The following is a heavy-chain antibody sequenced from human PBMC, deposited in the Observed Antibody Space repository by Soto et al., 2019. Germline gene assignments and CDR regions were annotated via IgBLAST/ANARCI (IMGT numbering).Heavy chain of an antibody. CDR1: GFTFSSYG. CDR3: ARGDGHSYGSTFDC. CDR2: ISYDGSNK. Sequence: GGSLRLSCVVSGFTFSSYGMHWVRQAPGKGLQWVAFISYDGSNKYYADSVTGRFTISRDNSKNTLYLQMNSLRAEDTAVYYCARGDGHSYGSTFDCWGQGTLVTV. D-gene: IGHD5-18*01. J-gene: IGHJ4*02. V-gene: IGHV3-30*03.